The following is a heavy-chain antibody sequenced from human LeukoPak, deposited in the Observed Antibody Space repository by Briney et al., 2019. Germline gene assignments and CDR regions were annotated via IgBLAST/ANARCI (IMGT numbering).Heavy chain of an antibody. V-gene: IGHV1-2*02. D-gene: IGHD5-12*01. CDR3: ARAGSGYSGYGYY. Sequence: ASVKVSCKASGYTFTGYYMHWVRQAPGQGLEWMGWINPNSGGTNYAQKFQGRVTMTRDTSISTAYMELGRLRSDDTAVYYCARAGSGYSGYGYYWGQGTLVTVSS. CDR1: GYTFTGYY. CDR2: INPNSGGT. J-gene: IGHJ4*02.